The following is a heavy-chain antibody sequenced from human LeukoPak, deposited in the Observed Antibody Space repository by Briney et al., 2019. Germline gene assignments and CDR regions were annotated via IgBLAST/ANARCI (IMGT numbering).Heavy chain of an antibody. CDR3: TRHGGRDFYDSTEDAFDI. J-gene: IGHJ3*02. D-gene: IGHD3-22*01. CDR2: IRSKPHSYAT. Sequence: PGGSLRLSCAASGFTFTGSAMHWVRQASGKGREWVGRIRSKPHSYATAYAASVKGRFTISRDDSKNTAYLQMNSLNTEDTAVYYCTRHGGRDFYDSTEDAFDIWGQGTMVTVSS. CDR1: GFTFTGSA. V-gene: IGHV3-73*01.